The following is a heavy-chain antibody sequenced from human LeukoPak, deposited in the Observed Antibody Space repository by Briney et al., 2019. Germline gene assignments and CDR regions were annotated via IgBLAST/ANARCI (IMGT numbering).Heavy chain of an antibody. D-gene: IGHD3-22*01. J-gene: IGHJ3*02. CDR1: GFTFSSYG. Sequence: GGSLRLSCAASGFTFSSYGMHWVRQAPGKGLEWVAVISYDGSNKYYADSVKGRFTISRDNSRNTLYLRMNSLRAEDTAVHYCAKLSGTYYYDSSGYLSDAFDIWGQGTMVTVSS. V-gene: IGHV3-30*18. CDR2: ISYDGSNK. CDR3: AKLSGTYYYDSSGYLSDAFDI.